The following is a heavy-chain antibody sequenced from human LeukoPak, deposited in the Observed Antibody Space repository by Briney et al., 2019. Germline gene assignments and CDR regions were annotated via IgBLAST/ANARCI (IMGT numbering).Heavy chain of an antibody. CDR1: GGSVSSYY. CDR2: IYIKGDT. Sequence: SETLSVSCTDPGGSVSSYYWSWVWQCAGRGVGWRGRIYIKGDTSYNLSLKRRVTMSLDTSKNQFSLKLSSVTAADTAVYYCARDSGTTGEVKSDPWGQGTLVTVSS. D-gene: IGHD3-10*01. J-gene: IGHJ5*02. CDR3: ARDSGTTGEVKSDP. V-gene: IGHV4-4*07.